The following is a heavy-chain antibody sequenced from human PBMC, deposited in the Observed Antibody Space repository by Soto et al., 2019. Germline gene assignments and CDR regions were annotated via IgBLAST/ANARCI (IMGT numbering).Heavy chain of an antibody. V-gene: IGHV1-18*01. J-gene: IGHJ4*02. CDR2: ISAYNGNT. Sequence: ASVKVSCKASGYTFTSYGISWVRQAPGQGLEWMGWISAYNGNTNYAQKFQGRVTITRDTSTSTAYMELSSLRSEDTAVYYCASYGDYFNYWGQGTLVTVSS. CDR1: GYTFTSYG. D-gene: IGHD4-17*01. CDR3: ASYGDYFNY.